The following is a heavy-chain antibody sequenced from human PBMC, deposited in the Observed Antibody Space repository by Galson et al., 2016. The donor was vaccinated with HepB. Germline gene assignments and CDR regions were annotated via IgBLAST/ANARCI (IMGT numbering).Heavy chain of an antibody. J-gene: IGHJ2*01. CDR2: IKPDGSET. CDR1: GFTLTYSW. Sequence: SLRLSCAASGFTLTYSWMTWVRQAPGRGLEWVGNIKPDGSETYYEDSLRGRVTISRDNARNSLYLQINSLRVEDTAVYSCARDQAYSGTYLRYFDLWGRGTLVTVSS. V-gene: IGHV3-7*03. CDR3: ARDQAYSGTYLRYFDL. D-gene: IGHD1-26*01.